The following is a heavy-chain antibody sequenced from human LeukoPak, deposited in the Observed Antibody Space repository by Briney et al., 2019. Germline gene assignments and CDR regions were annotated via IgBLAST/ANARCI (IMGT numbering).Heavy chain of an antibody. D-gene: IGHD2-2*01. J-gene: IGHJ6*02. Sequence: KASETLSLTCTVSGGSISSSSYYWGWIRQPPGKGLEWIGSIYYSGSTYYNPSLKSRVTISVDTSKNQFSLKLSSVTAGDTAVYYCASSIVVVPAAMGGYYYYGMDVWGQGTTVTVSS. CDR1: GGSISSSSYY. CDR2: IYYSGST. CDR3: ASSIVVVPAAMGGYYYYGMDV. V-gene: IGHV4-39*07.